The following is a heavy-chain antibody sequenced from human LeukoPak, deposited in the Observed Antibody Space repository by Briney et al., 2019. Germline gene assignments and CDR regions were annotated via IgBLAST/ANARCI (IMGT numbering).Heavy chain of an antibody. J-gene: IGHJ3*02. D-gene: IGHD3-10*02. Sequence: PGGSLRLSCAASGFTFSSYAMSWVRQAPGKGLEWVSAISGSGGSTYYADSVKGRFTISRDNSKNTLYLQMNSLRAEDTVVYYCAKDEGLFGDHPYGAFDIWGQGTMVTVSS. CDR1: GFTFSSYA. CDR3: AKDEGLFGDHPYGAFDI. V-gene: IGHV3-23*01. CDR2: ISGSGGST.